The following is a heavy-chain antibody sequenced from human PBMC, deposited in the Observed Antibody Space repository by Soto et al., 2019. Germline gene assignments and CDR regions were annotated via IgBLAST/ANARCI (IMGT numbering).Heavy chain of an antibody. J-gene: IGHJ6*02. Sequence: GGSLRLSCAASGFTFSSYAMHWVRQAPGKGLEWVAVISYDGSNKYYADSVKGRFTISRDNSKNTLYLQMNSLRAEDTAVYYCARDRGSSSWSRQRAYYYYGMDVWGQGTTVTVSS. CDR3: ARDRGSSSWSRQRAYYYYGMDV. V-gene: IGHV3-30-3*01. CDR2: ISYDGSNK. D-gene: IGHD6-13*01. CDR1: GFTFSSYA.